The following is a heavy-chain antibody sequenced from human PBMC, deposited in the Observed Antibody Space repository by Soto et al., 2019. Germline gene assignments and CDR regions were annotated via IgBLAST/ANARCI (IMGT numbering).Heavy chain of an antibody. J-gene: IGHJ4*02. CDR2: IYYSGST. CDR1: GGSISSYD. D-gene: IGHD3-3*01. Sequence: PSETLSLTCTVCGGSISSYDWSWIRQPPWKGLEWIGYIYYSGSTNYNPSLKSRVTISVDTSKNQFSLKLSSVTAADTAVYYCARVTFRITIFGVVKYSTFDYCGQRTLVTVSS. V-gene: IGHV4-59*01. CDR3: ARVTFRITIFGVVKYSTFDY.